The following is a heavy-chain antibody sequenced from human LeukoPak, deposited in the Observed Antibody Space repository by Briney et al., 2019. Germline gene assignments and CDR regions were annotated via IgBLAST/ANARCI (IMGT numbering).Heavy chain of an antibody. Sequence: PSETLSLTCTVSGGSISSYYWSWIRQPPGKGLEWIGYIYYSGSTNYNPSLKSRVTISVDTSKNQFSLKLSSVTAADTAVYYCARQGDIAAAGPPPWGQGTLVTVSS. CDR3: ARQGDIAAAGPPP. CDR1: GGSISSYY. D-gene: IGHD6-13*01. CDR2: IYYSGST. V-gene: IGHV4-59*01. J-gene: IGHJ5*02.